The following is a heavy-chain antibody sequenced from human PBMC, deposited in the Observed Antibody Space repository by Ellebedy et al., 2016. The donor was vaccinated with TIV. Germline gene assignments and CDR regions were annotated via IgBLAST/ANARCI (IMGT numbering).Heavy chain of an antibody. V-gene: IGHV3-20*04. D-gene: IGHD3-16*01. Sequence: GGSLRLSCAASGFTFSTSCMSWVRQAPGKGLEWVSGINWNGGSTGYADSVRGRFTISRDNAKNSLYLQMNSLRDEDTAVYYCARDPLLITFGGVGYWGQGTLVTVSS. CDR1: GFTFSTSC. CDR3: ARDPLLITFGGVGY. J-gene: IGHJ4*02. CDR2: INWNGGST.